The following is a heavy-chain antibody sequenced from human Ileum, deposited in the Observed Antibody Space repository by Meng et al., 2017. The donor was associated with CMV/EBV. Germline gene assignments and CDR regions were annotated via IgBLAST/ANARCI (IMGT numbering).Heavy chain of an antibody. D-gene: IGHD3-10*01. CDR2: INPNGGGT. CDR3: AREGSSPGPRGMDV. J-gene: IGHJ6*02. CDR1: GYTFSGHF. Sequence: ASVKVSCKASGYTFSGHFIHWVRHTPGQGLEWVGWINPNGGGTNYAQKFQGRVTMTRDTSISTAYIELSSLRSDDTAVYYCAREGSSPGPRGMDVWGQGTTVTVSS. V-gene: IGHV1-2*02.